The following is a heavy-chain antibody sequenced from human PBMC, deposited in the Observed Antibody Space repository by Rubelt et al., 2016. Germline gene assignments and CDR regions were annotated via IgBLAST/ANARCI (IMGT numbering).Heavy chain of an antibody. CDR1: GGSISSYY. CDR3: ARKSYGDTGYYFDY. CDR2: IYYSGST. J-gene: IGHJ4*02. Sequence: QVQLQESGPGLVKPSETLSLTCTVSGGSISSYYWSWIRQPPGKGLEWIGYIYYSGSTNYNPSLKSRVTISVDTSKTQFSLKLSSVTAADTAVYYCARKSYGDTGYYFDYWGQGTLVTVSS. V-gene: IGHV4-59*12. D-gene: IGHD4-17*01.